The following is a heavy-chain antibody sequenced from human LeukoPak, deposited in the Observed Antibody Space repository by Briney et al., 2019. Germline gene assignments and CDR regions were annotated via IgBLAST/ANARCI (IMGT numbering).Heavy chain of an antibody. J-gene: IGHJ4*02. CDR2: FDPEDGET. V-gene: IGHV1-24*01. Sequence: ASVKVSCKASGGTFSSYAISWVRQAPGQGLEWMGGFDPEDGETIYAQKFQGRVTMTEDTSTDTAYMELSSLRSEDTAVYYCATDLTVTGTTDFDYWGQGTLVTVSS. CDR1: GGTFSSYA. D-gene: IGHD1-7*01. CDR3: ATDLTVTGTTDFDY.